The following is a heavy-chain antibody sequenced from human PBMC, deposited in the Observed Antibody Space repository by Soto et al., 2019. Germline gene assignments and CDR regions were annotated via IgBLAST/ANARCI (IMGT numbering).Heavy chain of an antibody. CDR3: AHRVLRTVFGLVTTTAIYFDF. CDR1: GFSLTTSGVG. Sequence: QITLNESGPTQVKPRQTLTLTCTFSGFSLTTSGVGVGWIRQSPGKAPEWLALIYWDDDKRYSASLKSRLTIPKDTSKNQVVLTMADLDPADKATYYCAHRVLRTVFGLVTTTAIYFDFWGQGTPVAVSS. J-gene: IGHJ4*02. CDR2: IYWDDDK. V-gene: IGHV2-5*02. D-gene: IGHD3-3*01.